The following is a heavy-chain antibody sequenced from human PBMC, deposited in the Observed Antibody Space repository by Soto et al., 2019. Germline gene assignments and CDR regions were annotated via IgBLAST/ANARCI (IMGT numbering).Heavy chain of an antibody. V-gene: IGHV4-59*01. CDR2: IYSSGST. D-gene: IGHD6-13*01. CDR3: ARGYSSTSYNWFDP. J-gene: IGHJ5*02. Sequence: SETLSLTCTVSGGSISSYYWIWIRQPPGKGLEWIGYIYSSGSTNYNPSLRSRVTISVDTSKNRFSLKLNSVTAADTAVYYCARGYSSTSYNWFDPWGQGTLVTVSS. CDR1: GGSISSYY.